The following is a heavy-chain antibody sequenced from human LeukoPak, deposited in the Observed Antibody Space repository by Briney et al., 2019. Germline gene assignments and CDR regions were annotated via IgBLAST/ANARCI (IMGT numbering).Heavy chain of an antibody. Sequence: SETLSLTCTVSGGSISSYYWSWIRQPAGKGLEWIGRIYTSGSTNYNPSLKSRVTISVDTSKNQFSLKLSSVTAADTAVYYCAKNGQSGFSFDPWGQGTLVTVSS. CDR3: AKNGQSGFSFDP. D-gene: IGHD3-3*01. CDR2: IYTSGST. J-gene: IGHJ5*02. CDR1: GGSISSYY. V-gene: IGHV4-4*07.